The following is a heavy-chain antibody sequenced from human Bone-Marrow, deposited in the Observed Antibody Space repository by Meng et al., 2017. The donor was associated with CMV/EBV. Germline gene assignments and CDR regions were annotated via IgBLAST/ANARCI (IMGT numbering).Heavy chain of an antibody. CDR3: ARGGACSSTSCYTSPYGMDV. V-gene: IGHV3-74*01. J-gene: IGHJ6*02. CDR2: INSDGSST. CDR1: GFTFSSYW. Sequence: LSLTCAASGFTFSSYWMHWVRQAPGKGLVWVSRINSDGSSTSYADSVKGRFTISRDNAKNTLYLQMNSLRAEDTAVYYCARGGACSSTSCYTSPYGMDVWGQGTTVTVSS. D-gene: IGHD2-2*02.